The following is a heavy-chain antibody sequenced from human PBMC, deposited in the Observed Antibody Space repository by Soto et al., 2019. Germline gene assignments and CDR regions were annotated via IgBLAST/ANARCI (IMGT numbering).Heavy chain of an antibody. Sequence: GGSLRLSCAASRFTFSSYAMVWVRQASGKGLEWLSTINDNGSGTAYADSVKGRFTVSRDNSKNTLYLQMDGLRAEDSAVYYCAKAAGVAVPRSMAYDFWGQGTQVTVSS. CDR3: AKAAGVAVPRSMAYDF. D-gene: IGHD6-19*01. CDR2: INDNGSGT. V-gene: IGHV3-23*01. CDR1: RFTFSSYA. J-gene: IGHJ4*02.